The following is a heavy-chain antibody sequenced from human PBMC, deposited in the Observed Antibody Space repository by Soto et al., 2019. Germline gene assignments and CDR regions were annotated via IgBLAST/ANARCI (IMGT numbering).Heavy chain of an antibody. CDR1: GYTFTSYE. CDR3: ARGQSGYSSGWSPNDY. D-gene: IGHD6-19*01. CDR2: MNPNSGNT. V-gene: IGHV1-8*01. Sequence: QVQLVQSGAEVKKPGASVKVSCKASGYTFTSYEINWVRQATGQGLEWMGWMNPNSGNTGYAQKFQGRVTMTRNTSISTAYMELSRLRSEDTAVYYCARGQSGYSSGWSPNDYWGQGNLVTVSS. J-gene: IGHJ4*02.